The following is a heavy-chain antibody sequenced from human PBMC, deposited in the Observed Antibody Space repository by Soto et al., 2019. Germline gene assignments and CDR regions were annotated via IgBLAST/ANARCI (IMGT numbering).Heavy chain of an antibody. CDR2: MNXXXGNT. Sequence: QVQLVQSGAEVKKPGASVKVSCKASGYTFTSYDINWVRQATGQGLEWMGWMNXXXGNTGYAQKFXXXVXXTRNTSXXXXXXXXXXLRSEDTAVYYCAREKVGAVDYWGQGTLVTVSS. V-gene: IGHV1-8*01. J-gene: IGHJ4*02. D-gene: IGHD1-26*01. CDR3: AREKVGAVDY. CDR1: GYTFTSYD.